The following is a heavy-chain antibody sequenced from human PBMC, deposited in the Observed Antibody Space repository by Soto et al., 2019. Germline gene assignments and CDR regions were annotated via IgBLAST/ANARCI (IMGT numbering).Heavy chain of an antibody. D-gene: IGHD3-22*01. V-gene: IGHV4-34*01. Sequence: ASDTLSLTCAVYGGSISGYYWSWIRQPPGKGLEWIGEINHSGSTNYNPSLKSRVTISVDTSKNQFSLKLSSVTAADTAVYYCARVGYYPFYYYYGMDVWGQGTTVTVSS. CDR2: INHSGST. J-gene: IGHJ6*02. CDR1: GGSISGYY. CDR3: ARVGYYPFYYYYGMDV.